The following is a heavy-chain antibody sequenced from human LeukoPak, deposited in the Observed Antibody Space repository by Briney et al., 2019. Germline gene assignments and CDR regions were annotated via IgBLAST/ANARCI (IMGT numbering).Heavy chain of an antibody. CDR1: GFTFSSYA. V-gene: IGHV3-23*01. Sequence: PGGSLRLSCAASGFTFSSYAMSWVRQAPGKGLEWVSVISGSGATTSYADSVKGRFTISRDNSENTLYLQMNSLRAEDTALYYCSNGRTSSGTLQHDYWGQGTLVTVSS. J-gene: IGHJ4*02. CDR2: ISGSGATT. CDR3: SNGRTSSGTLQHDY. D-gene: IGHD6-19*01.